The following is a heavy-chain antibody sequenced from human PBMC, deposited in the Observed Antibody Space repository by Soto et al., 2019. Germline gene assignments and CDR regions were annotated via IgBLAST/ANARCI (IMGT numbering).Heavy chain of an antibody. Sequence: QLQLQESGPGLVKPSETLSLTCTVSGGSISSSSYYWGWIRQPPGKGLEWIGSIYYSGSTYYNPSLNSRVTISVDTSKNQFSLKLSSVTAADTAVYYCARHGWSYDFWSGYLNTYYYYGMDVWGQGTTVTVSS. CDR1: GGSISSSSYY. J-gene: IGHJ6*02. CDR2: IYYSGST. D-gene: IGHD3-3*01. V-gene: IGHV4-39*01. CDR3: ARHGWSYDFWSGYLNTYYYYGMDV.